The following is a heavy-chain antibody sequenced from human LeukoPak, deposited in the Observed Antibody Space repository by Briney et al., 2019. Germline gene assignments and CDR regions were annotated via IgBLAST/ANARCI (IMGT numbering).Heavy chain of an antibody. Sequence: ASVKVSCKASGYTFTSYGISWVRQAPGQGLEWMGWISAYNGNTNYAQKLQGRVTMTTDTSTSTAYMELRSLRSDDTAVYYCAGQLNPSYYDFWSGYRWFDPWGQGTLVTVSS. V-gene: IGHV1-18*01. D-gene: IGHD3-3*01. J-gene: IGHJ5*02. CDR2: ISAYNGNT. CDR1: GYTFTSYG. CDR3: AGQLNPSYYDFWSGYRWFDP.